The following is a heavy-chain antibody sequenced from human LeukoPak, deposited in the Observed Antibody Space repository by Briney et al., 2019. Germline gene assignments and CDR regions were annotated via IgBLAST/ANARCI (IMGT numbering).Heavy chain of an antibody. V-gene: IGHV3-21*01. CDR1: GFTVSSYS. J-gene: IGHJ5*02. CDR2: ISSSSSYI. CDR3: ARGGYSSSWYPPPWFDP. Sequence: PGGSLRLSCAASGFTVSSYSMNWVRQAPGKGLEWVSSISSSSSYIYYADSVKGRFTISRDNAKNSLYLQMNSLRAEDTAVYYCARGGYSSSWYPPPWFDPWGQGTLVTVSS. D-gene: IGHD6-13*01.